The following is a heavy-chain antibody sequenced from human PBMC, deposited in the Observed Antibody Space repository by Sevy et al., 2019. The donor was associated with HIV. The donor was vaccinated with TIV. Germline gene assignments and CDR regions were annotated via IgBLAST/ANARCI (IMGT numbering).Heavy chain of an antibody. CDR1: EFTPSNYA. CDR2: VPFDGRKK. D-gene: IGHD1-7*01. Sequence: GGSLRLSCVAPEFTPSNYALHGAPKAPATGLEGVAVVPFDGRKKVYEDSVKGRFSISRDNSENTVFLQMNTLRPQDTAVYYCARGPVSTTRAEYFQYWGQGTQVTVSS. J-gene: IGHJ1*01. CDR3: ARGPVSTTRAEYFQY. V-gene: IGHV3-30*04.